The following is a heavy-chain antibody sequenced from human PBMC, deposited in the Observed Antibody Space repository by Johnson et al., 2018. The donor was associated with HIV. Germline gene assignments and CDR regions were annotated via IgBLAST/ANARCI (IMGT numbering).Heavy chain of an antibody. D-gene: IGHD3-10*01. CDR3: ARGSMVRGVIHAFDI. J-gene: IGHJ3*02. Sequence: VQLVESGGGVVQPGRSLRLSCAASGFTFSDYYMSWIRQAPGKGLEWVSYISSSGSTIYYADSVKGRFTISRDNSKNTLYLQMNSLRAEDTAVYYCARGSMVRGVIHAFDIWGQGTMVTVSS. V-gene: IGHV3-11*04. CDR1: GFTFSDYY. CDR2: ISSSGSTI.